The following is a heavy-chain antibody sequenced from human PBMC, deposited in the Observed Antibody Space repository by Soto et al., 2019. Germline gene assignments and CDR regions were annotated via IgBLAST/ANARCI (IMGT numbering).Heavy chain of an antibody. D-gene: IGHD3-10*01. CDR3: ARATVTRVLQFDY. J-gene: IGHJ4*02. CDR1: GGSISSYY. CDR2: IYYSGST. V-gene: IGHV4-59*01. Sequence: QVQLQESGPGLVKPSETLSLTCTVSGGSISSYYWSWIRQPPGKGLEWIGYIYYSGSTNYNPSLKSRVTISVDTSKNQFSLKLSSVTAADMAVYYCARATVTRVLQFDYWGQGTLVTVSS.